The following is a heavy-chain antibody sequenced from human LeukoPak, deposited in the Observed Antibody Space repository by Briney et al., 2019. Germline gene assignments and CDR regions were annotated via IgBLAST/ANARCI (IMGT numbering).Heavy chain of an antibody. CDR3: AGSQWGGSSDL. CDR2: IKSDGRNT. V-gene: IGHV3-74*01. Sequence: PGGSLRLSCAASGFTFSTFWMHWVRRGPGKGLEWVSRIKSDGRNTDYADSVKGRFTVSRDNAKNTLYLQMSSLRADDTGVYYCAGSQWGGSSDLGGQATLVTVSS. D-gene: IGHD1-26*01. J-gene: IGHJ4*02. CDR1: GFTFSTFW.